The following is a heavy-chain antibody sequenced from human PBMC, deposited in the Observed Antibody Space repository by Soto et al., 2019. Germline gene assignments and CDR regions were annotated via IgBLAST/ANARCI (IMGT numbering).Heavy chain of an antibody. CDR1: GDSISSINNY. J-gene: IGHJ5*02. CDR3: ARGRGYSYGLDP. Sequence: PSETLSLTCTASGDSISSINNYWSWIRQPPGEGMEWIGFISYSGTTSYSPSLKSRVAISLDTSKNQFSLSLNFVTAADTAVYYCARGRGYSYGLDPWGQGSLVTVAS. CDR2: ISYSGTT. D-gene: IGHD5-18*01. V-gene: IGHV4-30-4*01.